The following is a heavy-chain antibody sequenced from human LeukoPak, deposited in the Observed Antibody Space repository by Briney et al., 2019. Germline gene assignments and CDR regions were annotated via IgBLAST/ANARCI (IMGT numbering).Heavy chain of an antibody. CDR1: GGSISSYY. CDR3: ARRNPSGNWFDP. J-gene: IGHJ5*02. CDR2: INHSGST. Sequence: KPSETLSLTCTVSGGSISSYYWSWIRQPPGKGLEWIGEINHSGSTNYNPSLKSRVTISVDTSKNQFSLKLSSVTAADTAVYYCARRNPSGNWFDPWGQGTLVTVSS. D-gene: IGHD1-14*01. V-gene: IGHV4-34*01.